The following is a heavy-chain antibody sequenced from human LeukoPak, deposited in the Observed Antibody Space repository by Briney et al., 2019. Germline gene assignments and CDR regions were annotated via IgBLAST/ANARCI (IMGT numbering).Heavy chain of an antibody. CDR3: ANVDTAVDPYNWFDP. D-gene: IGHD5-18*01. Sequence: GGSLRLSCAASGFTFSSYAMSWVRQTPGKGLEWVSAISGSGGSTYYADSVKGRFTISRDNSKNTLYLQMNSLRAEDTAVYYCANVDTAVDPYNWFDPWGQGTLVTVSS. CDR1: GFTFSSYA. V-gene: IGHV3-23*01. J-gene: IGHJ5*02. CDR2: ISGSGGST.